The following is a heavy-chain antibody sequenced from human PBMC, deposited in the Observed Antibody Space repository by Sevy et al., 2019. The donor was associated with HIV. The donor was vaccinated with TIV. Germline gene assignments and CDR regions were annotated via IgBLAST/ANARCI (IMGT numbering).Heavy chain of an antibody. Sequence: SETLSLTCTVSGGSINSSTYYWGWIRQPPGKGLEWIGSIYYSGSTFYNPSLKSRLTISVDTSKNQFSLRLNSMTAADTAVYYCVSYDYTWGGYWGQGTLVTVSS. CDR1: GGSINSSTYY. J-gene: IGHJ4*02. CDR3: VSYDYTWGGY. V-gene: IGHV4-39*01. CDR2: IYYSGST. D-gene: IGHD3-16*01.